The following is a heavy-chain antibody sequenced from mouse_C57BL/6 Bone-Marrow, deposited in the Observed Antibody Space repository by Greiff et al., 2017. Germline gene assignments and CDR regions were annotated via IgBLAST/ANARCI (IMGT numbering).Heavy chain of an antibody. CDR2: ISDGGSYT. V-gene: IGHV5-4*01. CDR3: ARDRGYAMDY. CDR1: GFTFSSYA. J-gene: IGHJ4*01. D-gene: IGHD3-3*01. Sequence: DVKLVESGGGLVKPGGSLKLSRAASGFTFSSYAMSWVRQTPEKRLEWVATISDGGSYTYYPDNVKGRFTISRDNAKNNLYLQMSHLKSEDTAMYYCARDRGYAMDYWGQGTSVTVSS.